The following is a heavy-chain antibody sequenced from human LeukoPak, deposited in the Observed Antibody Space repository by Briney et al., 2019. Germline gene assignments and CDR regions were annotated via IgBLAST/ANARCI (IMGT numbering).Heavy chain of an antibody. Sequence: KPSETLSLTCTVSSGSISTFYWNWIRQPPGKGLEWIGYIYYSGSTNYNPSLRSRVTILVDTSKNQFSLKLTSVTAADTAVYYCARGRFGSSSSFDYWGQGNLVTVSS. CDR2: IYYSGST. D-gene: IGHD6-6*01. CDR3: ARGRFGSSSSFDY. J-gene: IGHJ4*02. CDR1: SGSISTFY. V-gene: IGHV4-59*01.